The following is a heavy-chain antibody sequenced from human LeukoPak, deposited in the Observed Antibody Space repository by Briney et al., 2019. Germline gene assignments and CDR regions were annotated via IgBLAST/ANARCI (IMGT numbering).Heavy chain of an antibody. D-gene: IGHD3-16*01. V-gene: IGHV4-59*01. CDR1: GGSISSYY. CDR2: IYYSGST. CDR3: ARGYSYDSFDY. J-gene: IGHJ4*02. Sequence: SETLSLTCTVSGGSISSYYWSWIRQPPGKGLEWIGYIYYSGSTNYNPSLKSRVTISVDTSKNQFSLKLRSVTAADTAVYFCARGYSYDSFDYWGLGTLVAVSS.